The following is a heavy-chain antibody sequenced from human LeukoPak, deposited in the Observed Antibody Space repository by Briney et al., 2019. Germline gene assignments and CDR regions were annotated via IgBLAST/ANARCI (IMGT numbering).Heavy chain of an antibody. D-gene: IGHD3-10*01. CDR1: GFTFSSYA. Sequence: GGSLRLSCAASGFTFSSYAMSRVRQAPGKGLEWVSAISGSGGSTYYADSVKGRFTISRDNSKNTLYLQMNSLRAEDTAVYYCAKTRRLLWFGELFGAFDIWGQGTMVTVSS. CDR2: ISGSGGST. J-gene: IGHJ3*02. CDR3: AKTRRLLWFGELFGAFDI. V-gene: IGHV3-23*01.